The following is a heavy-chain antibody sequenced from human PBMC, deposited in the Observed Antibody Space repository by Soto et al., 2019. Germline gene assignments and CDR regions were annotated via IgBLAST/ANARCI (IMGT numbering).Heavy chain of an antibody. Sequence: ASVKVSCKASGYTFTGHYIHWVRQAPEQGPEWMGEIGPETGATRYAQKFQGRVTMTRDMSITTVYMELNNLSPDDTAVYYCGRGRSGQIVVFYWGQGPPVTASS. D-gene: IGHD1-26*01. CDR2: IGPETGAT. CDR1: GYTFTGHY. V-gene: IGHV1-2*02. CDR3: GRGRSGQIVVFY. J-gene: IGHJ4*02.